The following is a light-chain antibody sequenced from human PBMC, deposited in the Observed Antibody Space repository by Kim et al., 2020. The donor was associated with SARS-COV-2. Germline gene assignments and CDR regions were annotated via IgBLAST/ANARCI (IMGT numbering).Light chain of an antibody. Sequence: EIVLTQSPGTLSLSPGERATLSCRASQSVYSGYFGWYQQKPGQAPRLLIYGASNRATGIPDRFSGSGSGTDFSLTISRLEPEDFAVYYCQQCTESSFTFGQGTKLEI. J-gene: IGKJ2*01. CDR1: QSVYSGY. CDR2: GAS. V-gene: IGKV3-20*01. CDR3: QQCTESSFT.